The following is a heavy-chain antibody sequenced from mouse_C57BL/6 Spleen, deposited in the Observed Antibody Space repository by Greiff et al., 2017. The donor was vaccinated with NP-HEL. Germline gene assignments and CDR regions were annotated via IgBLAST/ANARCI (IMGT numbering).Heavy chain of an antibody. CDR2: ISNGGGST. Sequence: EVQLVESGGGLVQPGGSLKLSCAASGFTFSDYYMYWVRQTPEKRLEWVAYISNGGGSTYYPDTVKGRFTISRDNAKNTLYLQMSRLKSEDTAMYYCPRPPGGSSYWYFDVWGTGTTVTVSS. CDR1: GFTFSDYY. V-gene: IGHV5-12*01. CDR3: PRPPGGSSYWYFDV. J-gene: IGHJ1*03. D-gene: IGHD1-1*01.